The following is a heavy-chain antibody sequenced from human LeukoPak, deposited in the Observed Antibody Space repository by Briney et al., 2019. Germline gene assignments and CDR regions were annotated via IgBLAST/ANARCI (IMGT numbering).Heavy chain of an antibody. V-gene: IGHV3-53*01. CDR2: VYSGGTT. J-gene: IGHJ4*02. CDR1: GFTVSSKH. Sequence: PGGSLRLSCAASGFTVSSKHMTWVRQAPGKGLEWVSVVYSGGTTYYADSVKGRFTISEDNSNNTLYLQMNSLRAEDTAVHYCTSRVVVPAAISDYWGQGTLVTVSS. CDR3: TSRVVVPAAISDY. D-gene: IGHD2-2*01.